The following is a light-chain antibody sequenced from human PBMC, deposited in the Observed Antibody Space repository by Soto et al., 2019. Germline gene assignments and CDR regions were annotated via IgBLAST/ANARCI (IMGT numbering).Light chain of an antibody. CDR3: QQSYTTPTT. Sequence: DIQMTQSPSSLSASVGDRVTITCRASQSIGNSLTWYQQKPGKAPKLLIYGSSTLQGGVPSRFSGSGSGTAFALTISSLQPEDFATYYCQQSYTTPTTFGQGTRLDIK. CDR1: QSIGNS. V-gene: IGKV1-39*01. J-gene: IGKJ5*01. CDR2: GSS.